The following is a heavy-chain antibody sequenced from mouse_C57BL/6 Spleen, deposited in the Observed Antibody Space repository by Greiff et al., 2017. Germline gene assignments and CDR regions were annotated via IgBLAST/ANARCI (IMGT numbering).Heavy chain of an antibody. D-gene: IGHD4-1*01. CDR1: GYTFTSYW. V-gene: IGHV1-55*01. CDR2: IYPGSGST. Sequence: QVQLQQPGAELVKPGASVKMSCKASGYTFTSYWITWVKQRPGQGLEWLGAIYPGSGSTNYNENFKSKATLTVDTSSSTAYMQLSSLTSEDSAVYYCARPLTGYLYFDVWGTGTTVTVSS. J-gene: IGHJ1*03. CDR3: ARPLTGYLYFDV.